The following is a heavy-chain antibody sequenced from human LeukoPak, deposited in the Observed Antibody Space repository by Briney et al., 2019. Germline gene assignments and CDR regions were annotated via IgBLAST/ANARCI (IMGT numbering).Heavy chain of an antibody. J-gene: IGHJ4*02. CDR1: GFTFSSHW. V-gene: IGHV3-7*01. D-gene: IGHD4-23*01. CDR2: IKQDESEI. CDR3: ARERQQLLYFDS. Sequence: QPGGSLRLSCGASGFTFSSHWMTWVRQAPGEGLEFVANIKQDESEINYADSVKGRFTVSRDNAKNSLYLQMNSLRAEDTALYYCARERQQLLYFDSWGQGTLVTVSS.